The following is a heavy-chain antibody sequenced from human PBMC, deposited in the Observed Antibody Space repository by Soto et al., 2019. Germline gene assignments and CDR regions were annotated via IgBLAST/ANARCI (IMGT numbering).Heavy chain of an antibody. CDR1: GGSISSGGYS. CDR3: AREVAAAGTLDY. Sequence: QVQLQESGPGLVKPSQTLSLTCTVSGGSISSGGYSWSWIRQHPGKGLEWIGYIYYSGSTYYNPSLKSRVTISVDTSKNQFSLKLSSVTAADTAVYYCAREVAAAGTLDYWGQGTLVTVSS. D-gene: IGHD6-13*01. CDR2: IYYSGST. J-gene: IGHJ4*02. V-gene: IGHV4-31*03.